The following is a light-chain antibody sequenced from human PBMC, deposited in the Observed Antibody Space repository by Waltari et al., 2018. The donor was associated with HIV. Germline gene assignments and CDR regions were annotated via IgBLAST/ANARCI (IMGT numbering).Light chain of an antibody. CDR3: QQYYSTPYT. CDR1: QSVLYSSNNNYY. J-gene: IGKJ2*01. V-gene: IGKV4-1*01. Sequence: DIVITQSPFSLAVSLGERATINCTSSQSVLYSSNNNYYLACYQQKPGQPPKLLIYLASTRESGVPDRFSGSGSGTDFTLTISSLQAEDVAVYYCQQYYSTPYTFGQGTKLEIK. CDR2: LAS.